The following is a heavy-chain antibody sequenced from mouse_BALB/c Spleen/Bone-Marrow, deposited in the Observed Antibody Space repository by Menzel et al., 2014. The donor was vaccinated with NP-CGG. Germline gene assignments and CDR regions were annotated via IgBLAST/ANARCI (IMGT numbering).Heavy chain of an antibody. D-gene: IGHD1-2*01. Sequence: QVQLQQSGPELVKPGASVKMSCKASGYTFTDYVIRWVKQRTGQGLEWIGEIYPGSGSTYYNEKFKGKAALTADKSSNTAYTELSSLTSEDSAVYFCARGGYGYHFGYWGQGTTLTVSS. J-gene: IGHJ2*01. CDR2: IYPGSGST. CDR3: ARGGYGYHFGY. CDR1: GYTFTDYV. V-gene: IGHV1-81*01.